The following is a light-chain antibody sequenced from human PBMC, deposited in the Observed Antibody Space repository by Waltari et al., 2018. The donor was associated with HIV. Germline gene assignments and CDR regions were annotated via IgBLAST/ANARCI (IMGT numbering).Light chain of an antibody. V-gene: IGLV3-1*01. CDR2: QDS. Sequence: SYELTQTPSLSVSPGQKASISCSGHELEERDVSWYQQRPGHSPILVIFQDSQRPSGIPERFSGSNSGLTATLTITTTQSTDEGDYYCQTWDNTYVVFGGGTKLTVL. J-gene: IGLJ2*01. CDR1: ELEERD. CDR3: QTWDNTYVV.